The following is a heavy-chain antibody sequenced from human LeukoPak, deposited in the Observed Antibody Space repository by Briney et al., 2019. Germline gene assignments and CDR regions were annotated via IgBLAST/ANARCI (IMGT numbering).Heavy chain of an antibody. CDR2: ISRSSSTI. V-gene: IGHV3-48*01. Sequence: SGGSLRLSCAASGFTFSSYSMNWVRQAPGKGLEWVSYISRSSSTIYYAGSVKGRFTISRDNGKNSLYLQMNSLRAEDTAVYYCARAGAGYCSTTSCYYFDYWGQGTLVTVSS. D-gene: IGHD2-2*03. CDR1: GFTFSSYS. J-gene: IGHJ4*02. CDR3: ARAGAGYCSTTSCYYFDY.